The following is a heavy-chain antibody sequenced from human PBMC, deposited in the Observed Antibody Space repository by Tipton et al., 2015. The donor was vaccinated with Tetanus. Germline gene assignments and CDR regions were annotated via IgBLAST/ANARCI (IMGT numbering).Heavy chain of an antibody. J-gene: IGHJ6*02. CDR3: ARDRGVRGGYYYYHGMDV. Sequence: TLSLTCTVSGGSISSDGAYWSWIRQHPGEGLEWIGYISNSGSTYYNPSLKRRVTISVDTSQKQISLKVNSVTAADTAVYYCARDRGVRGGYYYYHGMDVWGQGTTVTVSS. D-gene: IGHD3-10*01. CDR2: ISNSGST. CDR1: GGSISSDGAY. V-gene: IGHV4-31*03.